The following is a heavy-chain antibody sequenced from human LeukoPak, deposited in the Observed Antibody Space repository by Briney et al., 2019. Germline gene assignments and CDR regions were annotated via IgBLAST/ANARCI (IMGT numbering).Heavy chain of an antibody. D-gene: IGHD3-16*01. J-gene: IGHJ6*03. CDR2: TYYRSKWYN. CDR3: ASTYADYYYYVDV. CDR1: GDSVSSNRAT. Sequence: SQTLSLTCAISGDSVSSNRATWTWIRQSPSRGLEWLGRTYYRSKWYNDYAVSVKSRITINPDTSKNQFSLQLNSVTPEDTAVYYCASTYADYYYYVDVWAKGPRSPSP. V-gene: IGHV6-1*01.